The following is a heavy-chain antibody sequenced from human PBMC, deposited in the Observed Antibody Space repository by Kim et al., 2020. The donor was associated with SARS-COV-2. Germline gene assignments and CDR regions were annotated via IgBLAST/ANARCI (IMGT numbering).Heavy chain of an antibody. CDR2: ISAYNGNT. Sequence: ASVKVSCKASGYTFTSYGISWVRQAPGQGLEWMGWISAYNGNTNYAQKLQGRVTMTTDTSTSTAYMELRSLRSDDTAVYYCARGRGFDYGDYEGDTTSDYEDFDYWGQGTLVTVSS. CDR3: ARGRGFDYGDYEGDTTSDYEDFDY. D-gene: IGHD4-17*01. CDR1: GYTFTSYG. V-gene: IGHV1-18*01. J-gene: IGHJ4*02.